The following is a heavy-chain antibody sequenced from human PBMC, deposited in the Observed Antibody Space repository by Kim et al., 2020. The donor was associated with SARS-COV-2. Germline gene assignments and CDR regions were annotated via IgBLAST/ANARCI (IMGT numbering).Heavy chain of an antibody. CDR3: ARVRSFFGVVRNFDY. Sequence: SETLSITCTVSGGSISSGGYYWSWIRQHPGKGLEWIGYIYYSGSTYYNPSLKSRVTISVDTSKNQFSLKLSSVTAADTAVYYCARVRSFFGVVRNFDYWGQGTLVTVSS. J-gene: IGHJ4*02. CDR1: GGSISSGGYY. V-gene: IGHV4-31*03. D-gene: IGHD3-3*01. CDR2: IYYSGST.